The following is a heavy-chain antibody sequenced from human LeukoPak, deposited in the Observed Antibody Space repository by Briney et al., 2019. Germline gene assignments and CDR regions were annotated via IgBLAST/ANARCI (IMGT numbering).Heavy chain of an antibody. CDR2: INTDGDSA. J-gene: IGHJ4*02. V-gene: IGHV3-74*01. Sequence: GGSLRLSCAASGFTLSSYWMHWVRQAPGKGLVWVSHINTDGDSATYGDSAKGRFTISRDNAKNTLYLQMNSLRVEDTAVYYCARGTATTAGIDYWGQGTLVTVSS. CDR3: ARGTATTAGIDY. D-gene: IGHD6-13*01. CDR1: GFTLSSYW.